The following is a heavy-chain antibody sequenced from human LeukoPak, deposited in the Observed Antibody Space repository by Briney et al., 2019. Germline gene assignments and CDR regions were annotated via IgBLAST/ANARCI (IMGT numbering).Heavy chain of an antibody. CDR1: GGSISTYY. V-gene: IGHV4-59*01. CDR2: IYYTGST. D-gene: IGHD2-2*01. Sequence: SETLSLTCTVSGGSISTYYWSWIRQSPGKGLEWIGYIYYTGSTNYNPSLKSRVTISVDTSKNQFSLKLSSVTAADTAVYYCARDCSSTSCYGAFDIWGQGTMVTVSS. J-gene: IGHJ3*02. CDR3: ARDCSSTSCYGAFDI.